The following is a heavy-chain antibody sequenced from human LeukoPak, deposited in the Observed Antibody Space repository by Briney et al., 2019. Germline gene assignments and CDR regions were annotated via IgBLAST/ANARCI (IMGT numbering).Heavy chain of an antibody. CDR1: GYSFSSYY. CDR2: IYNRGNT. D-gene: IGHD7-27*01. CDR3: ARRPHNWGFDY. J-gene: IGHJ4*02. Sequence: SETLSLTCTVSGYSFSSYYWSWVRQPPGKGLEWIGHIYNRGNTHYNPSLKSRVTISVDTSKNQFSLTLNSVTAADTAVFYCARRPHNWGFDYWGRGTLVTVSS. V-gene: IGHV4-59*08.